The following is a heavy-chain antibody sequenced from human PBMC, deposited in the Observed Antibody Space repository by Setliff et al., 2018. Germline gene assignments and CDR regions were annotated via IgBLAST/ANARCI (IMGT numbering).Heavy chain of an antibody. J-gene: IGHJ4*02. Sequence: ASVKVSCKASGYTFTGYYMRWVRQAPGQGLEWMGRINPNSGGTNYAQKFQGRVTMTRDTSISTAYMELSRLRSDDTAVYYCAKDGVGAKYYFDYWGQGTLVTVSS. D-gene: IGHD1-26*01. CDR2: INPNSGGT. CDR1: GYTFTGYY. CDR3: AKDGVGAKYYFDY. V-gene: IGHV1-2*06.